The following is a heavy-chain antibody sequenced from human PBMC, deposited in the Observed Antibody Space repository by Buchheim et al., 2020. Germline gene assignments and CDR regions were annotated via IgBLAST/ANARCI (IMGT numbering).Heavy chain of an antibody. Sequence: QVQLQESGPGLVKPSQTLSLTCTVSGGSISSGGYYWSWIRQHPGKGLEWIGYIYYSGSTYYNPSLKSRVTISVDTYKNQFSLKLSSVTAADTAVYYCARDYRITIFGVVPINYYYYGMDVWGQGTT. V-gene: IGHV4-31*03. CDR2: IYYSGST. CDR1: GGSISSGGYY. J-gene: IGHJ6*02. D-gene: IGHD3-3*01. CDR3: ARDYRITIFGVVPINYYYYGMDV.